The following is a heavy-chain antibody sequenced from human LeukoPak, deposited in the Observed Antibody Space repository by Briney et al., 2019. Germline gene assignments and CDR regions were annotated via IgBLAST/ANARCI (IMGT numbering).Heavy chain of an antibody. CDR1: GGSISSGSYY. Sequence: SQTLSLTCTVSGGSISSGSYYWSWIRQPAGKGLEWIGRIYTSGSTNYNPSLKSRVTISVDTSKNQFFLQLNSVTPEDTAVYFCARDSPSLRWPNRGYFDLWGRGTLVTVSS. CDR2: IYTSGST. V-gene: IGHV4-61*02. D-gene: IGHD4-23*01. J-gene: IGHJ2*01. CDR3: ARDSPSLRWPNRGYFDL.